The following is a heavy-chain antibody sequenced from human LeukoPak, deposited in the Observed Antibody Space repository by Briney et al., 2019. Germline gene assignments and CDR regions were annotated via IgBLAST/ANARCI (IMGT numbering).Heavy chain of an antibody. Sequence: SETLSLTCTVSGGSISNYYWYWMRQPPGKGLEWIAYTYYSGNPNYNPSLKSRATISVDTSKNQFSLKLSSVTAADTAVYYCAKGGPEASAGLSWFDPWCQGTLVTGSS. D-gene: IGHD1-14*01. CDR2: TYYSGNP. J-gene: IGHJ5*02. CDR3: AKGGPEASAGLSWFDP. V-gene: IGHV4-59*01. CDR1: GGSISNYY.